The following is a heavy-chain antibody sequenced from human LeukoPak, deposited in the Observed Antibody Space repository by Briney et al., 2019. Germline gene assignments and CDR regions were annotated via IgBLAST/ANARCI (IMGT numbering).Heavy chain of an antibody. CDR2: ISGSGGST. Sequence: PGGSLRLSCAASGFTFSSYGMSWVRQAPGKGLEWVSAISGSGGSTYYADSVKGRFTISRDNSKNTLYLQMNSLRAEDSAVYYCAISGYSGYDYFHRWGQGTLVTVSS. V-gene: IGHV3-23*01. CDR3: AISGYSGYDYFHR. D-gene: IGHD5-12*01. CDR1: GFTFSSYG. J-gene: IGHJ1*01.